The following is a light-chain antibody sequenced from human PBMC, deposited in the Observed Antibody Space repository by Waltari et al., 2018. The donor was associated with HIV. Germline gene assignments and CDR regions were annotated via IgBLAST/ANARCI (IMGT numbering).Light chain of an antibody. CDR2: NNK. CDR3: QSYDNSLNGWV. CDR1: GANIGAGHD. J-gene: IGLJ3*02. Sequence: QSTLTQPPSVYGAPGQWVTIPCTGGGANIGAGHDFQWFQQVPGTAPKLIIYNNKDRPSGVPDRFSGSKSGTSASLAITGLQAEDESDYYCQSYDNSLNGWVFGGGTKLTVL. V-gene: IGLV1-40*01.